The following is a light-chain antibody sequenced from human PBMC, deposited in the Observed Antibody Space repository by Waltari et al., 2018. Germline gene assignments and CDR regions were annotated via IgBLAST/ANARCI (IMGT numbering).Light chain of an antibody. J-gene: IGKJ1*01. CDR1: QSIRRN. CDR2: GAS. Sequence: EIVMTQSPATLSVFPGERATLSCRASQSIRRNLAWYQHKPGQAPRLLLYGASTRAAGIPARFSGSGSGTELTLTISSLQSEDFAVYFCQQYDNWLGTFGQGTKVEIK. CDR3: QQYDNWLGT. V-gene: IGKV3-15*01.